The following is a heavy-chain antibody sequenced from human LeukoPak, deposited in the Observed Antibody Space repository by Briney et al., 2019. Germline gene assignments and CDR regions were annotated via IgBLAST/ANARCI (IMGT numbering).Heavy chain of an antibody. Sequence: SETLSLTCTVSGGSVSSSSYYWSWIRQPPGKGLEWIGYIDYSGSTNYNPSLESRVTISVDTSKNHFSLKLRYVTAADTAVYYCARDRIREFDYWGQGTLVTVSS. D-gene: IGHD3-10*01. CDR3: ARDRIREFDY. CDR2: IDYSGST. V-gene: IGHV4-61*03. CDR1: GGSVSSSSYY. J-gene: IGHJ4*02.